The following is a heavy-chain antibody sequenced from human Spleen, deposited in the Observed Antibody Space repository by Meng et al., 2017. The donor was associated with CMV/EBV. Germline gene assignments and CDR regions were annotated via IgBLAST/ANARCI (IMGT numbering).Heavy chain of an antibody. CDR1: GFSVTNTY. CDR3: ARACRQFNNCYLDS. Sequence: GSLKISCAASGFSVTNTYMTWVRQAPGKGLEWVSFVRYDGSTMYTASVQGRFTISRDNSKNTVYLQMNSLRAEDTALYYCARACRQFNNCYLDSWGQGIQVTVSS. CDR2: VRYDGST. D-gene: IGHD1-20*01. V-gene: IGHV3-53*01. J-gene: IGHJ4*02.